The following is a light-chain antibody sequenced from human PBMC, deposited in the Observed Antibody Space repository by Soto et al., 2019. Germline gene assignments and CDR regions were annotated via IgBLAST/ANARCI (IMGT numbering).Light chain of an antibody. CDR3: QHYNSLSS. CDR1: QSISRY. J-gene: IGKJ3*01. CDR2: DAS. V-gene: IGKV1-5*01. Sequence: DIQMTQSPSTLSASVGDIVTITCRASQSISRYLAWYQKKPGEAPKLLIYDASSLQSGVSSRFSASGSGTEFSLSISSLQPDDLATYYCQHYNSLSSFGPGTKVDIK.